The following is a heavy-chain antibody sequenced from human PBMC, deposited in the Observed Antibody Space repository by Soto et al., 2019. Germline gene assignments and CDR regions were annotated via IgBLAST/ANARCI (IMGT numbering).Heavy chain of an antibody. D-gene: IGHD2-21*02. CDR1: GFSFNAYG. V-gene: IGHV3-23*01. Sequence: PGGSLRLSCAVSGFSFNAYGMSWIRQAPGKGLEWISFISGGGGTIYYADSVKGRFISSRDNSKSTLYLQMTSLSVDDTAVYYFAKDRGNGDTPNIYSYYGIEVWGQGTTVTVSS. CDR3: AKDRGNGDTPNIYSYYGIEV. CDR2: ISGGGGTI. J-gene: IGHJ6*02.